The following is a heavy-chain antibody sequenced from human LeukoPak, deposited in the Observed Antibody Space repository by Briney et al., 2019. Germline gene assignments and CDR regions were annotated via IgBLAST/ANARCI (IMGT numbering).Heavy chain of an antibody. Sequence: SETLSLTCTVSGGSISSGSYYWSWIRQPAGKGLEWIGRIYTSGSTNYNPSLKSRVTISLNTSKNPLSLRLSSVTAADTAVYYCARPAEAGYFYAFDFWGQGTMVTVSS. CDR1: GGSISSGSYY. V-gene: IGHV4-61*02. CDR3: ARPAEAGYFYAFDF. J-gene: IGHJ3*01. CDR2: IYTSGST. D-gene: IGHD6-19*01.